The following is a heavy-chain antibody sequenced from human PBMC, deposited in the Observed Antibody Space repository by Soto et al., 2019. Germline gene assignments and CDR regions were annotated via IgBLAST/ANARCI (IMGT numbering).Heavy chain of an antibody. CDR2: IDHSSNYL. J-gene: IGHJ4*02. CDR3: GSFGASTF. D-gene: IGHD3-10*01. CDR1: GFDFSRYT. V-gene: IGHV3-21*01. Sequence: PGGSLRLSCTASGFDFSRYTLNWVRRAPGRGLEWVSSIDHSSNYLYYTDSVRGRFTISRDNTKSSLFLQLDSLRADDTAVYYCGSFGASTFWGRGTLVTVSS.